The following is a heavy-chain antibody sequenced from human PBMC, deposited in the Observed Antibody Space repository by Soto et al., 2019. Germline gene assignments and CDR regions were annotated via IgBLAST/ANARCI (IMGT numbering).Heavy chain of an antibody. CDR2: SIPIFGTT. D-gene: IGHD3-22*01. CDR1: GGTFSSYA. J-gene: IGHJ4*02. Sequence: QVHLVQSGAEVKKPGSSVKVSCKASGGTFSSYAISWVRQAPGQGLEWMGGSIPIFGTTNYAQTFQGRVTITADESTSTAYMELSSLRSEDTAVYYCTRDRGRRYNDGRGYYYSAYWGQGTLVTVSS. V-gene: IGHV1-69*01. CDR3: TRDRGRRYNDGRGYYYSAY.